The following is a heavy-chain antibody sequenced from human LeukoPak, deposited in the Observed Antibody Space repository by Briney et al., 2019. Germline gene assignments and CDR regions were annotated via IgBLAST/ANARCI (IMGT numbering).Heavy chain of an antibody. CDR3: ARAVRAPGTPENGFDP. D-gene: IGHD6-13*01. CDR1: EFTFSTYA. CDR2: ISRDGLDT. Sequence: PGGSLRLSCAAAEFTFSTYAMHWVRQVPGKGPEWVAVISRDGLDTYYADSVRGRFTISRDNSMDTLYLQMDSLREAEMGFYFCARAVRAPGTPENGFDPWGQETMLTPSS. J-gene: IGHJ3*01. V-gene: IGHV3-30*04.